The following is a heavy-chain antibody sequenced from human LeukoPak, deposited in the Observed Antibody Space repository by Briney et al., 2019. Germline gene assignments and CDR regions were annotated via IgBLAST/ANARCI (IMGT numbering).Heavy chain of an antibody. CDR1: GYTFTSYG. Sequence: ASVKVSCKASGYTFTSYGIGWVRQAPGQGLEWMGWISAYNGNTNYAQKLQGRVTMTTDTSTSTAYMELRSLRSDDTAVYYCARDNDYVWGSYRYGYDYWGQGTLVTVSS. CDR2: ISAYNGNT. CDR3: ARDNDYVWGSYRYGYDY. D-gene: IGHD3-16*02. J-gene: IGHJ4*02. V-gene: IGHV1-18*01.